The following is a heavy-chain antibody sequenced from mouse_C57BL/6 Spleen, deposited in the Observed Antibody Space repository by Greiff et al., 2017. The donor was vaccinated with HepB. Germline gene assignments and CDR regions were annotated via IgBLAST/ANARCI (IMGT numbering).Heavy chain of an antibody. D-gene: IGHD4-1*01. CDR3: TREWDEYYFDY. J-gene: IGHJ2*01. V-gene: IGHV5-9-1*02. CDR1: GFTFSSYA. CDR2: ISSGGDYI. Sequence: EVKLVESGEGLVKPGGSLKLSCAASGFTFSSYAMSWVRQTPEKRLEWVAYISSGGDYIYYADTVKGRFTISRDNARNTLYLQMSSLKSEDTAMYYCTREWDEYYFDYWGQGTTLTVSS.